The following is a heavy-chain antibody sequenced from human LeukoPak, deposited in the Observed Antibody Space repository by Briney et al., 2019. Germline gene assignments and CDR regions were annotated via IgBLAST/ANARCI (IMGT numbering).Heavy chain of an antibody. CDR2: IKQDGSEK. J-gene: IGHJ4*02. D-gene: IGHD6-13*01. V-gene: IGHV3-7*01. CDR1: GFTFSSYW. Sequence: GGSLRLSCAASGFTFSSYWMSWVRQAPGKGLEWVANIKQDGSEKYYVDSVKGRFTISRDNAKNSLYLQMNSLRAEDTAVYYCARASIAAAGVFDYWGQGTLVTVSS. CDR3: ARASIAAAGVFDY.